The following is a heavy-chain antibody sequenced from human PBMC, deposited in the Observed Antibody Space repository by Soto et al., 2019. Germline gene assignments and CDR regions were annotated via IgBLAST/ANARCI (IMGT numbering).Heavy chain of an antibody. CDR3: ARAGAALVRGSIGGFDY. CDR2: INHSGSV. CDR1: GGAFNGYY. J-gene: IGHJ4*02. D-gene: IGHD3-10*01. V-gene: IGHV4-34*01. Sequence: QVHLQQWGAGLLKPSETLSLTCAVNGGAFNGYYWTWIRQPPGKGLEWIGDINHSGSVDYNPSLNSRVTISIDTSKKQFSLTLTSVTAADTAVYYCARAGAALVRGSIGGFDYWGQGTLVTVSS.